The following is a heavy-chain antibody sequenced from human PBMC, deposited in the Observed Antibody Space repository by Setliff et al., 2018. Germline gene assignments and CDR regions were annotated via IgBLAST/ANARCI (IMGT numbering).Heavy chain of an antibody. CDR1: GYTFTSYY. Sequence: GASVKVSCKASGYTFTSYYMHWVRQAPGQGLEWMGIINPSGGSTSYAQKFQGRVTMTRDTSTSTVYMELSSLRSEDTAVYYCARDLQYYYDSSPHHGDYWGQGTLVTVSS. CDR2: INPSGGST. J-gene: IGHJ4*02. CDR3: ARDLQYYYDSSPHHGDY. D-gene: IGHD3-22*01. V-gene: IGHV1-46*01.